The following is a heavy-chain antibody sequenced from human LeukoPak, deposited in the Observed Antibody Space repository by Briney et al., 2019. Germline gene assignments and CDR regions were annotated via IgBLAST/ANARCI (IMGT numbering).Heavy chain of an antibody. V-gene: IGHV3-21*01. Sequence: PGGTLRLSCAASGFTFSSYEMNWVRQAPGKGLEWVSSISSSSYIYYADSVKGRFTISRDNAKNSLYLQMNSLRAEDTAVYYCARIYSSSSSRGAFDIWGQGTMVTVSS. CDR1: GFTFSSYE. CDR2: ISSSSYI. CDR3: ARIYSSSSSRGAFDI. D-gene: IGHD6-6*01. J-gene: IGHJ3*02.